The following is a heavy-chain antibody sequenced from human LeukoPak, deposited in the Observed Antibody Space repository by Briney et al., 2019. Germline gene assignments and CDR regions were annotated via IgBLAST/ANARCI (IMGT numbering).Heavy chain of an antibody. CDR2: IIPIFGTA. D-gene: IGHD4-17*01. CDR1: GGTFSSYV. J-gene: IGHJ3*02. CDR3: ARGEAKDYGDYVENAFDI. V-gene: IGHV1-69*06. Sequence: GSSVKVSCKASGGTFSSYVISWVRQAPGQGLQWMGGIIPIFGTANYAQKFQGRVTITADKSTSTAYMELSSLRSEDTAVYYCARGEAKDYGDYVENAFDIWGQGTMVTVSS.